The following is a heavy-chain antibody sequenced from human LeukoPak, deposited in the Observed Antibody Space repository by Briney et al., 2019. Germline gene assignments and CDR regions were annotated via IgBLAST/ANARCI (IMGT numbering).Heavy chain of an antibody. J-gene: IGHJ4*02. V-gene: IGHV4-34*01. D-gene: IGHD5-18*01. CDR1: GGSFSGYY. CDR2: INHSGST. CDR3: ASSTPWIQIWYGRAY. Sequence: SETLSLTCAGYGGSFSGYYWSWIRQPPGKGVEGRGEINHSGSTNYNPYLQSRVTITVDKSTNTFYLKLSSVTAADTAVYYCASSTPWIQIWYGRAYWGQGTLVTVSS.